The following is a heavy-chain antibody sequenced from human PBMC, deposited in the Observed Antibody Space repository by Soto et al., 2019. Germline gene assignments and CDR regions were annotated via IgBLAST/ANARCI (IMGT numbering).Heavy chain of an antibody. Sequence: SVKVSCKASGGTFSSYAISWVRQAPGQGLEWMGGIIPIFGTANYAQKFQGRVTITADESTSTAYMELSSLRSEDTAVYYCARDLDRDTYYDFCSAKNWFDPWGQGNLVTVSS. J-gene: IGHJ5*02. V-gene: IGHV1-69*13. CDR3: ARDLDRDTYYDFCSAKNWFDP. CDR1: GGTFSSYA. D-gene: IGHD3-3*01. CDR2: IIPIFGTA.